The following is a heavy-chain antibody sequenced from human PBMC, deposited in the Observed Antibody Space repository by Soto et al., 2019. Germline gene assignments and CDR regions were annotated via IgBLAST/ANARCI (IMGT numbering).Heavy chain of an antibody. CDR1: GFTFSSYA. J-gene: IGHJ5*02. Sequence: GGSLRLSCSASGFTFSSYAMHWVRQAPGKGLEYVSAISSNGGSTYYADSVKGRFTISRDNSKNTLYLQMSSLRAEDTAVYYCVKGLSSGSPPFEPWGQGTLVTVSS. D-gene: IGHD3-10*02. V-gene: IGHV3-64D*06. CDR3: VKGLSSGSPPFEP. CDR2: ISSNGGST.